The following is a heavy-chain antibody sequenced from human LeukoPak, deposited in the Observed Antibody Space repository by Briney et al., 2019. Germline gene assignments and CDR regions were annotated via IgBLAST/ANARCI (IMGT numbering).Heavy chain of an antibody. CDR1: GFTFSSYA. J-gene: IGHJ4*02. V-gene: IGHV3-23*01. Sequence: GGSLRLSCAASGFTFSSYAMTWVRQAPGKGLEWVSAISDSGGSTYYADSVKGRFTISRDNSKNTLYLQMNSLRAEDTAVYYCAKPINSDYSPLDYWGQGTLVTVSS. CDR2: ISDSGGST. CDR3: AKPINSDYSPLDY. D-gene: IGHD6-25*01.